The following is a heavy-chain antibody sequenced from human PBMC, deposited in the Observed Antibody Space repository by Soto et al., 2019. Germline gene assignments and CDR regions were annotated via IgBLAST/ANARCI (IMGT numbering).Heavy chain of an antibody. CDR1: GYTLTELS. CDR2: FDPEDGET. CDR3: ATVGRYYDILTGYYNYYGMDV. V-gene: IGHV1-24*01. D-gene: IGHD3-9*01. J-gene: IGHJ6*02. Sequence: GASVKVSCKVSGYTLTELSMHWVRQAPGKGLEWMGGFDPEDGETIYAQKFQGRVTMTEDTSTDTAYMELSSLRSEDTAVYYCATVGRYYDILTGYYNYYGMDVWGQGTTVTVS.